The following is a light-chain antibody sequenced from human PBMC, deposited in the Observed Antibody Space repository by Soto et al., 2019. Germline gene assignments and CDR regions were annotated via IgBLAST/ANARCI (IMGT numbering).Light chain of an antibody. CDR3: QQTYGSPLT. J-gene: IGKJ2*01. Sequence: DIPMTQSPSSLSASVGDRVTITCRASQNISPFLNWYQQRPGKAPRLLIFAATTLQRGVPSRFSGSGSGTDFTLTIDSLQPEDFATYYCQQTYGSPLTFGQGTRLDI. V-gene: IGKV1-39*01. CDR1: QNISPF. CDR2: AAT.